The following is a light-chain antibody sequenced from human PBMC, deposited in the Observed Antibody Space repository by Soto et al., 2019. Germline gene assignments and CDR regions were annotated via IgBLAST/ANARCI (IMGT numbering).Light chain of an antibody. Sequence: QSALTQPASVSGSPGQSITISCTGTSSDVGGYDYVSWYQQHPAKAPKLMIYAVSNRPPGVSNRFSGSKSGNTASLTISGLQADDEADYYCSSYTSSSTLVFGGGTKVTVL. J-gene: IGLJ2*01. V-gene: IGLV2-14*03. CDR2: AVS. CDR3: SSYTSSSTLV. CDR1: SSDVGGYDY.